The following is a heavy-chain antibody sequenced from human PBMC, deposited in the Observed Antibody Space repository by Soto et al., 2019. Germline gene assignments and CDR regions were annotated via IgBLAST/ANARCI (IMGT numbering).Heavy chain of an antibody. D-gene: IGHD3-22*01. J-gene: IGHJ4*02. CDR3: AKDNAPYDSSGYFDY. Sequence: EVQLLESGGGLVQPGGSLRLSCAASGFTFSSYAMSWVRQAPGKGLEWVSAISGSGGSTYYTDSVKGRFTISRDNSKNTLYLQMNSLRAEDTAVYYCAKDNAPYDSSGYFDYWGQGTLVTVSS. CDR1: GFTFSSYA. V-gene: IGHV3-23*01. CDR2: ISGSGGST.